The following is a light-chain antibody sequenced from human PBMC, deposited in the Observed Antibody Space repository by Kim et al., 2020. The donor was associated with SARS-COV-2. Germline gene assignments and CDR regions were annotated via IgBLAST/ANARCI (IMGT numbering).Light chain of an antibody. Sequence: SLSPSQIPTLSYSATQSVSILLAWSQQKPGQAPRLLIYCASNRATGITARFSGSGSGTDFTLTISSLEPEDFAVYYCQQRSNWPGTFGQGTNLEIK. CDR2: CAS. V-gene: IGKV3-11*01. CDR3: QQRSNWPGT. CDR1: QSVSIL. J-gene: IGKJ2*01.